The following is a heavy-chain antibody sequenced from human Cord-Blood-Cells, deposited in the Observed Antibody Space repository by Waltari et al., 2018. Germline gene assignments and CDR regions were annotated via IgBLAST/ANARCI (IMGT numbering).Heavy chain of an antibody. D-gene: IGHD3-9*01. Sequence: QVQLQQWGAGLLKPSETLSLTCAVYGGSFSGYYWSWIRQPPGKGLEWIGEINHSGSTTSNPSLKSRVTISVDTSKNQFSLKLSSVTAADTAVYYCARTGYYDILTGYYFDYWGQGTLVTVSS. V-gene: IGHV4-34*01. J-gene: IGHJ4*02. CDR2: INHSGST. CDR3: ARTGYYDILTGYYFDY. CDR1: GGSFSGYY.